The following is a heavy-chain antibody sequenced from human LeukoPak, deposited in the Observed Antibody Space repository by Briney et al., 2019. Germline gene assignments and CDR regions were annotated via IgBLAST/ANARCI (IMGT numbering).Heavy chain of an antibody. V-gene: IGHV1-69*13. D-gene: IGHD3-3*01. CDR2: IIPIFGTA. CDR1: GATFTSYA. Sequence: SVKLSCKASGATFTSYAISWVRQAPGQGLEWMGGIIPIFGTANHAHKFPGRVTITADEPTSTAYMELSSLRSEDTAVYYCARSRRITIFGVGIPRGWFDPWGQGTLVTVSS. CDR3: ARSRRITIFGVGIPRGWFDP. J-gene: IGHJ5*02.